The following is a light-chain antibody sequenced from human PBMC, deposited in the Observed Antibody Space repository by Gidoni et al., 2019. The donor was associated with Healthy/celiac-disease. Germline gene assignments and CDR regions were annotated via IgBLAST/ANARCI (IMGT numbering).Light chain of an antibody. CDR1: HRVSSN. CDR2: GAS. V-gene: IGKV3-15*01. J-gene: IGKJ1*01. CDR3: QQYNNWPPVT. Sequence: EIVMTHSPATLSVSPGERANLSCRASHRVSSNLAWYQQKPGQAPRRLLYGASTRATGIPARFRGSGSGTEFTLTISSLQSEDLAVYYCQQYNNWPPVTFGQGTKVEIK.